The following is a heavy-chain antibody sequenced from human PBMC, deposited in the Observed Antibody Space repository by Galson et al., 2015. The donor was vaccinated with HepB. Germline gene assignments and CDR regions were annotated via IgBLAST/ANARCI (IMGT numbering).Heavy chain of an antibody. D-gene: IGHD2-2*01. V-gene: IGHV6-1*01. J-gene: IGHJ6*03. CDR2: TYYRSKWYN. CDR1: GDSVSTNSAA. CDR3: ARGVREYCSSTSCTSLAYYYYYHMDV. Sequence: CAISGDSVSTNSAAWNWIRQSPSRGLEWLGRTYYRSKWYNDYAVSVRGRINIKPDTSKNQFSLQLNSVTPEDTAVYYCARGVREYCSSTSCTSLAYYYYYHMDVWGKGTTVTVSS.